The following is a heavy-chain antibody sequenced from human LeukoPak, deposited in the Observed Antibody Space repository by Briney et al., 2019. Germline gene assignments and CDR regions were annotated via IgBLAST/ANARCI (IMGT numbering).Heavy chain of an antibody. V-gene: IGHV3-74*01. CDR2: IKGDGSSV. D-gene: IGHD4-23*01. Sequence: PGGSLRLSCAASGFTFYNYWMSWVRQAPGKGLVWVARIKGDGSSVIYADSVKGRFTVSRDNAENTLYLHMNSLRAEDTAMYHCTRVRGDYGGTSDFWGQGTLVTVSS. J-gene: IGHJ4*02. CDR3: TRVRGDYGGTSDF. CDR1: GFTFYNYW.